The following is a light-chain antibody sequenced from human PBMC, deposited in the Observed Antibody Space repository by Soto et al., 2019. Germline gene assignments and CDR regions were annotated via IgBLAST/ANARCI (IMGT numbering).Light chain of an antibody. CDR3: SSYTSSSTYV. J-gene: IGLJ1*01. V-gene: IGLV2-14*01. CDR1: SSAFGAYKY. Sequence: QSVLTKPASGSGSPGQSITISCTGSSSAFGAYKYVSWYQQHPGKAPKLMIYEFTNRPSGVSNRFSGSKSGNTASLTISGLQAEDEADYYCSSYTSSSTYVFGTGTKVTVL. CDR2: EFT.